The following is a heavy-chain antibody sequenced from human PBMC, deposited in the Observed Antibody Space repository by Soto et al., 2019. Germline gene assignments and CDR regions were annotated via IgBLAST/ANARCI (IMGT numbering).Heavy chain of an antibody. D-gene: IGHD1-1*01. CDR3: ARDRWNDYYYYGMDV. J-gene: IGHJ6*02. CDR1: GFTFSSYA. Sequence: GGSLRLSCAASGFTFSSYAMHWVRQAPGKGLEYVSAISSNGGSTYYANSVKGRFTISRDNSKNTLYLQMGSLRAEDMAVYYCARDRWNDYYYYGMDVWGQGTTVTVSS. CDR2: ISSNGGST. V-gene: IGHV3-64*01.